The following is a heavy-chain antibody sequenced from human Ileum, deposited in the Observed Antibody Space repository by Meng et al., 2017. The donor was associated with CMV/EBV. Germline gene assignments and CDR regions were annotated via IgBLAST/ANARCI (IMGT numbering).Heavy chain of an antibody. CDR3: ARSDYSGNYFALDY. D-gene: IGHD1-26*01. CDR1: GGYISRYY. V-gene: IGHV4-4*07. Sequence: VVLQESAPAVVKPPETLAMMCCDAGGYISRYYWNRIRQSAGKGVEWIVRVYNSGSSNFNPSLKSRLTMSVDTSTNQVSLDLSSVTAADTAVYYCARSDYSGNYFALDYWGPGSLVTVSS. J-gene: IGHJ4*02. CDR2: VYNSGSS.